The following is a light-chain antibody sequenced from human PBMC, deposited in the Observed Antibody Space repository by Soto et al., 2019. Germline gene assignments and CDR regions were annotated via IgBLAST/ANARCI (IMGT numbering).Light chain of an antibody. V-gene: IGLV4-69*01. CDR2: VNSDGSH. CDR1: NGHSSYA. J-gene: IGLJ2*01. CDR3: QTWGTGIQV. Sequence: QPVLTQSPSASASLGASVKLTCTLSNGHSSYAIAWHQQQPEKGPRYLMKVNSDGSHSKGDGIPDRFSGSSSGAERYLTISSLQSEDEADYYCQTWGTGIQVFGGGTKLTVL.